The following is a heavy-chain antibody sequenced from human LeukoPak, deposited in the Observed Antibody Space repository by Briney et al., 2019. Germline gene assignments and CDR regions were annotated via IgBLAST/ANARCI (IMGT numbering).Heavy chain of an antibody. CDR2: IHYSGNA. D-gene: IGHD3-9*01. Sequence: SETLSLTCTVSGDSIRCHSWSWIRQPPGKGLEWIGYIHYSGNARYNSSLKSRVLVSVDTSKNTLALRLNSVSPGDTALYFCARAHTYYDVLTGYQYYMDVWGKGTTVTVSS. CDR3: ARAHTYYDVLTGYQYYMDV. CDR1: GDSIRCHS. V-gene: IGHV4-59*11. J-gene: IGHJ6*03.